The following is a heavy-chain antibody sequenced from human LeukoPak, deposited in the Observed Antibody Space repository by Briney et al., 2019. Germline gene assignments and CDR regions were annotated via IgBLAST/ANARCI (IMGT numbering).Heavy chain of an antibody. D-gene: IGHD6-19*01. CDR3: VKDLVAASENVRGWYPMDY. J-gene: IGHJ4*02. CDR1: GFTFAEYT. CDR2: ISWNGARI. V-gene: IGHV3-43*01. Sequence: GGSLRLSRAASGFTFAEYTMHWVRQAPGKGLEWVSLISWNGARIHYGDSVKGRFTISRDNSKNSLYLQMNSLRTEDTALYYCVKDLVAASENVRGWYPMDYWGQGTLVTVSS.